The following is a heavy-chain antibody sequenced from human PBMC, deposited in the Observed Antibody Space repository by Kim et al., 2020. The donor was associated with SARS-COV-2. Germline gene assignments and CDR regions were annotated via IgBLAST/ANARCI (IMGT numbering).Heavy chain of an antibody. V-gene: IGHV3-30*01. CDR3: AREGRFGEYV. CDR2: NK. Sequence: NKYNANSVKGRFTISRDNSKNTLYLQMNSLRAEDTAVYYCAREGRFGEYVWGQGTTVTVSS. J-gene: IGHJ6*02. D-gene: IGHD3-10*01.